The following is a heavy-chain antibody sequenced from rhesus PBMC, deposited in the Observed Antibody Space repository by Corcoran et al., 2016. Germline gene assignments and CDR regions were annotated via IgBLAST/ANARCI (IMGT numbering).Heavy chain of an antibody. J-gene: IGHJ4*01. Sequence: DVQLVESGGGLVEPGGSLSLSCVASGLTFSGYIFHWVRQAPGKGLEWVSGISKLGNIIHYAYSVKGRFTLSRDSAKNSLFLQMTNLRVEDTAVYFCIREGETEDPGRAFDYWGPGVLVTVSS. V-gene: IGHV3S26*01. CDR3: IREGETEDPGRAFDY. CDR2: ISKLGNII. D-gene: IGHD5-42*01. CDR1: GLTFSGYI.